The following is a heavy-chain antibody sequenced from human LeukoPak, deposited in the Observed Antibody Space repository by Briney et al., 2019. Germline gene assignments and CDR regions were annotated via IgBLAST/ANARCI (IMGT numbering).Heavy chain of an antibody. J-gene: IGHJ4*02. CDR3: ARGDSSSSSRPLYYFDY. CDR2: ISAYNGNT. D-gene: IGHD6-6*01. Sequence: ASVKVSCKASGYTFTSYGISWVRQAPGQGLEWMGWISAYNGNTNYAQKLQGRVTMTTDTSTSTAYMELRSLRSEDTAVYYCARGDSSSSSRPLYYFDYWGQGTLVTVSS. V-gene: IGHV1-18*01. CDR1: GYTFTSYG.